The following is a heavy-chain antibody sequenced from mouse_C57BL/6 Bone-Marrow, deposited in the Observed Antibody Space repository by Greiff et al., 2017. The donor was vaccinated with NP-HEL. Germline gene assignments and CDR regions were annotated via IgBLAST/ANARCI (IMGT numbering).Heavy chain of an antibody. J-gene: IGHJ1*03. Sequence: VQLQQSGAELVRPGASVTLSCKASGYTFTDYEMHRVKQTPVHGLEWIGAIDPETGGTASNQKFKGKAILTADKSSSTAYMELRSLTSEDSAVYYCTRERIYWYFDVWGTGTTVTVSS. V-gene: IGHV1-15*01. CDR2: IDPETGGT. CDR1: GYTFTDYE. CDR3: TRERIYWYFDV.